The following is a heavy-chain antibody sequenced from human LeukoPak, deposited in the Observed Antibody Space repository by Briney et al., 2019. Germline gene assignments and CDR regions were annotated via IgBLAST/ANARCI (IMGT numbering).Heavy chain of an antibody. J-gene: IGHJ4*02. D-gene: IGHD3-22*01. CDR1: GFTFSNSA. CDR2: TTDDGDST. Sequence: PGGSLRLSCVVSGFTFSNSAMNWVRQAPGKGLEWVSVTTDDGDSTYYADSVRGRFTISRDNSKNTLYLQMNSLRAEDTAVYYCAKDKIVVAGNFDYWGQGTLVTVSS. CDR3: AKDKIVVAGNFDY. V-gene: IGHV3-23*01.